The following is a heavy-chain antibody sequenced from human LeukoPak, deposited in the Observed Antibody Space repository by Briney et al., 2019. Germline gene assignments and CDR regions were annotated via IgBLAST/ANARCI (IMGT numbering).Heavy chain of an antibody. CDR3: ARAVGSGSFQTYYYYMDV. V-gene: IGHV4-59*12. CDR2: IYYSGST. CDR1: GGSISSYY. J-gene: IGHJ6*03. Sequence: SETLSLACTVSGGSISSYYWSWIRQPPGKGLEWIGYIYYSGSTNYNPSLKSRVTMSVDTSKNQFSLKLSSVTAADTAVYYCARAVGSGSFQTYYYYMDVWGKGTTVTISS. D-gene: IGHD3-10*01.